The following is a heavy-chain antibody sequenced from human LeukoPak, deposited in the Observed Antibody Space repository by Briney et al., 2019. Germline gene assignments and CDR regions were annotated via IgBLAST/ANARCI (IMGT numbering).Heavy chain of an antibody. CDR1: GGSISSGSYY. Sequence: RTSQTLSLTCTVSGGSISSGSYYWSWIRQPAGKGLEWIGRIYTSGSTNYNPSLKSRVTISVDTSKNQFSLKLSSVTAADTAVYYCARVSSSWYQDWYFDLWGRGTLVTVSS. CDR2: IYTSGST. D-gene: IGHD6-13*01. V-gene: IGHV4-61*02. CDR3: ARVSSSWYQDWYFDL. J-gene: IGHJ2*01.